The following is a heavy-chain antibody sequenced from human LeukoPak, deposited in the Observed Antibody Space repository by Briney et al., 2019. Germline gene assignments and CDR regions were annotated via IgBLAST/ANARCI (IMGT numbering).Heavy chain of an antibody. D-gene: IGHD3-3*01. CDR3: ARLWSGLSYFDY. V-gene: IGHV5-51*01. CDR1: GYIFTNYW. Sequence: GETLKISCKVSGYIFTNYWIGWVRQMPGKGLEWMGIIWPSDSDTKYSPSLQGQVTISVDKSITTAYLQWSSLQASDTAMYYCARLWSGLSYFDYWGQGTLVTVS. J-gene: IGHJ4*02. CDR2: IWPSDSDT.